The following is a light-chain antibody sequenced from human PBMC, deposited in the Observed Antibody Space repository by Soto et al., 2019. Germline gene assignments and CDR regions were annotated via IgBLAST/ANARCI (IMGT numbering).Light chain of an antibody. CDR1: QSVSSSY. J-gene: IGKJ1*01. CDR2: SAS. V-gene: IGKV3-20*01. CDR3: QQYDRSPPT. Sequence: EIVLTQSPGTLSLSPGERATLSCRASQSVSSSYLAWYQQRSGQAPRLLIYSASSRANGVPDRFSGSGSGTDFTLTVSRLEHEDFEVYYCQQYDRSPPTLGQGTKVDIK.